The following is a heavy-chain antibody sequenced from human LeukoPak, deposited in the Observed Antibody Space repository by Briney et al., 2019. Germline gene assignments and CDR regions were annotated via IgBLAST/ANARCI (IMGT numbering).Heavy chain of an antibody. Sequence: PSETLSLTCTVSGGSITNYYWSWIRQPPGKGLEWIGSVYYSGSTNYNPSLKSRVTISVDTSKNQFSLKLSSVTAADTAVYYCARGYCSGGSCYSYYYYNYMDVWGKGTTVTVSS. J-gene: IGHJ6*03. CDR3: ARGYCSGGSCYSYYYYNYMDV. CDR1: GGSITNYY. CDR2: VYYSGST. V-gene: IGHV4-59*12. D-gene: IGHD2-15*01.